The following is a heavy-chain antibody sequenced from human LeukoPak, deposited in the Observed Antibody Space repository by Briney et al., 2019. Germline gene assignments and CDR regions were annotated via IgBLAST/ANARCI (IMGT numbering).Heavy chain of an antibody. Sequence: SETLSFTCAVYGGSFSGYYRSWIRQPPGKGLEWIGEINHSGSTNYNPSLKSRVTISVDTSKNQFSLKLSSVTAADTAVYYCARGCSGGSCYSSIDYWGQGTLVTVSS. CDR3: ARGCSGGSCYSSIDY. CDR1: GGSFSGYY. J-gene: IGHJ4*02. V-gene: IGHV4-34*01. CDR2: INHSGST. D-gene: IGHD2-15*01.